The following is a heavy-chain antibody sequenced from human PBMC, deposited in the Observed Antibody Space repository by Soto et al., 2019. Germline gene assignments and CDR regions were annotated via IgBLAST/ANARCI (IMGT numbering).Heavy chain of an antibody. CDR1: GFTFSSYS. D-gene: IGHD2-2*01. V-gene: IGHV3-21*01. CDR2: ISSSSSYI. J-gene: IGHJ4*02. CDR3: ARLYCSSTSCPKDHNDY. Sequence: GGSLRLSCAASGFTFSSYSMNWVRQAPGKGLEWVSSISSSSSYIYYADSVKGRFTISRDNAKNSLYLQMNSLRAEDTAVYYCARLYCSSTSCPKDHNDYWGQGTLVTVSS.